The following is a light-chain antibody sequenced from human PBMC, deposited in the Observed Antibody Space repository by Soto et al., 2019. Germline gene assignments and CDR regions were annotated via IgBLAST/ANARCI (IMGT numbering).Light chain of an antibody. CDR3: QTWATGIRV. CDR2: VNGDGSH. CDR1: SGHSSYA. V-gene: IGLV4-69*01. Sequence: QSVLTQSPSASASLGASVKLTCTLSSGHSSYAIAWHQQQPEKGPRFLLKVNGDGSHIKGDGIPDRFSGSSSGADRYLTISSLQSEDEADYYCQTWATGIRVFGGGTKLTVL. J-gene: IGLJ3*02.